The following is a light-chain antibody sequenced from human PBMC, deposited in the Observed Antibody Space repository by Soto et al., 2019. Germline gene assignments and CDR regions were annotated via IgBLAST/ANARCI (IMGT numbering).Light chain of an antibody. CDR3: LQYYSYPFT. V-gene: IGKV1-8*01. J-gene: IGKJ3*01. CDR2: AAS. CDR1: QGISSY. Sequence: AIRMTQSPSSFSASTGDRVTITCRASQGISSYLAWYQQKPGKAPKLLIYAASTLQSGVPSMFSGSGSGTDFTLTISCLQSEDFATSYCLQYYSYPFTFGPGTKVDIK.